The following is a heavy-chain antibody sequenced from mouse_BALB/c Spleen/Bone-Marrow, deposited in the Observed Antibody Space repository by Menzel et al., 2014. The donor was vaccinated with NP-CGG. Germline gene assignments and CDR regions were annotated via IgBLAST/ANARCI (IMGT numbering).Heavy chain of an antibody. J-gene: IGHJ2*01. Sequence: VQLKESGAKLVKPGASVKLSCTASGFNIXDTYMHWVKQRPEQGLEWIGRIDPANGNTKYDPKFQGKATITADTSSNTAYLQLSSLTSEDTAVYYCARYYYGSSYFDYWGQGTTLTVSS. V-gene: IGHV14-3*02. D-gene: IGHD1-1*01. CDR1: GFNIXDTY. CDR2: IDPANGNT. CDR3: ARYYYGSSYFDY.